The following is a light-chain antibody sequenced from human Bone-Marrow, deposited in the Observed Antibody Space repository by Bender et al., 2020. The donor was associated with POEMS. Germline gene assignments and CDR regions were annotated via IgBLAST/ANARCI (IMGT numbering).Light chain of an antibody. V-gene: IGLV2-23*02. CDR2: EVT. CDR1: NSDVGSYNI. Sequence: QSALTQTASVSGSPGQSITISCTGTNSDVGSYNIVSWYQLHPDQAPKLIIFEVTRRPSGVSTRFSGSKSGNTASLSSSGLQAEDECDYFCCSGAGSRPLVFGGGTKLTVL. J-gene: IGLJ3*02. CDR3: CSGAGSRPLV.